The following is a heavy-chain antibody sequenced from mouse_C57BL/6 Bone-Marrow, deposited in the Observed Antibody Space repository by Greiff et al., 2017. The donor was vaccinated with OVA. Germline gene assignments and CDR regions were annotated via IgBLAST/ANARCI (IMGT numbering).Heavy chain of an antibody. CDR2: ISSGGSYT. D-gene: IGHD1-1*01. CDR1: GFTFSSYG. J-gene: IGHJ2*01. V-gene: IGHV5-6*01. Sequence: EVQVVESGGDLVKPGGSLKLSCAASGFTFSSYGMSWVRQTPDKRLEWVATISSGGSYTYYPDSVKGRFTLSRDNAKNTLYLQLSSLKTEDTAMYYCARHGDYGSFVDYWGQGTTLTVSS. CDR3: ARHGDYGSFVDY.